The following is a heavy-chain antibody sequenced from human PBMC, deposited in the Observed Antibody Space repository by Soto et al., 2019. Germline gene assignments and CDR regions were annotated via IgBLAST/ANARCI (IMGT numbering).Heavy chain of an antibody. CDR1: GGTYSPYT. CDR3: ARDWEISVSTCSFGGF. D-gene: IGHD3-10*01. V-gene: IGHV1-69*08. J-gene: IGHJ4*02. Sequence: QVQRVQSGAEVKKPGASVKVSCKSSGGTYSPYTINWVRQAPGQGLEWRGRIIPFLGVTNYGLKFQARVTITADKAPNTAYMELRGLRFEDTAVYYCARDWEISVSTCSFGGFWGRGPLVTVSS. CDR2: IIPFLGVT.